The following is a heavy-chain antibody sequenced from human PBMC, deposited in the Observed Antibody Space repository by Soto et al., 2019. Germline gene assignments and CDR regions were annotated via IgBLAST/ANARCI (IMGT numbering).Heavy chain of an antibody. CDR1: GYSFTSYW. V-gene: IGHV5-51*01. Sequence: GESLKISCESSGYSFTSYWIGWVRQMPGKGLDWMGIIYPRDSDTRYSPSFQGQVTISADKSISTAYLQRSSLKASDTTMYYCARRSVEDYKMLEFDYWGQGSPGNVHS. D-gene: IGHD4-4*01. CDR2: IYPRDSDT. J-gene: IGHJ4*02. CDR3: ARRSVEDYKMLEFDY.